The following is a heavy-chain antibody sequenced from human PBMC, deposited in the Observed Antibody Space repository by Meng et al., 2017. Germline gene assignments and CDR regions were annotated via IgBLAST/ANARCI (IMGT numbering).Heavy chain of an antibody. V-gene: IGHV3-30*04. D-gene: IGHD4-17*01. CDR1: GFTFSSYA. CDR2: ISYDGSNK. CDR3: ARDYYGDYALTFDI. J-gene: IGHJ3*02. Sequence: GMLVESGGGVFQPGRSLRLSCAASGFTFSSYAMQWVRQAPGKGLEWVAVISYDGSNKYYADSVKGRFTISRDNSKNTLYLQMNSLRAEDTAVYYCARDYYGDYALTFDIWGQGTMVTVSS.